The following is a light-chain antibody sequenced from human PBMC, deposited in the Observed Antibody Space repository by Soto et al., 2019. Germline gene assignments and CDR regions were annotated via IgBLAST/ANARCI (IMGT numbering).Light chain of an antibody. J-gene: IGLJ3*02. CDR1: NIGSKN. Sequence: SYELTQPLSVSVALGQTARITCGGNNIGSKNVHWYQQKPGQAPVLVIYRVSNRPSRIPERFSGSNSGNTATLTSSRAQAGDEADYYCQVWDSSTARVFGGGTKLTVL. V-gene: IGLV3-9*01. CDR3: QVWDSSTARV. CDR2: RVS.